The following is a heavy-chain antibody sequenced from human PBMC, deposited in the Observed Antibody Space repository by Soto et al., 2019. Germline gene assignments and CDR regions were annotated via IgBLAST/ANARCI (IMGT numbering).Heavy chain of an antibody. CDR1: GFTFSSYS. D-gene: IGHD6-13*01. CDR2: ISSSSSYI. CDR3: ARRRGSSWYKGPGPFDY. V-gene: IGHV3-21*01. J-gene: IGHJ4*02. Sequence: GGSLRLSCAASGFTFSSYSMNWVRQAPGKGLEWVSSISSSSSYIYYADSVKGRFTISRDNAKNSLYLQMNSLRAEDTAVYYCARRRGSSWYKGPGPFDYWGQGTLVTVSS.